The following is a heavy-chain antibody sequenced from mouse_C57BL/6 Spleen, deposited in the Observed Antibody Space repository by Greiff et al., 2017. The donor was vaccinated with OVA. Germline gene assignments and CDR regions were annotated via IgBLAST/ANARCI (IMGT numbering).Heavy chain of an antibody. Sequence: VQLKESGPSLVRPSQTLSLTCTATGFSINSDCYWIWIRQFPGNKLEYIGYTFYSGITYYNPSLESRTYITRDTSKNQFSLKLSSGTTEDTATYDGARGSPDGYYWYFDVWGTGTTVTVSS. V-gene: IGHV3-3*01. J-gene: IGHJ1*03. D-gene: IGHD2-3*01. CDR3: ARGSPDGYYWYFDV. CDR1: GFSINSDCY. CDR2: TFYSGIT.